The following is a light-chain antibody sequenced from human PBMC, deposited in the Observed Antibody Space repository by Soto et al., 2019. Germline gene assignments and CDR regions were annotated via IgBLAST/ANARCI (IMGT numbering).Light chain of an antibody. J-gene: IGLJ2*01. CDR2: ENN. V-gene: IGLV1-51*02. CDR1: TSNIGTNY. Sequence: QSVLTQPPSVSAAPGQYVTISCSGSTSNIGTNYVCWYQQFPGTAPKLLIYENNKRPPGIPDRFSGSKSGTSATLGITGLQTGDEADYYCGTWDSSLSGGVFGGGTKLTVL. CDR3: GTWDSSLSGGV.